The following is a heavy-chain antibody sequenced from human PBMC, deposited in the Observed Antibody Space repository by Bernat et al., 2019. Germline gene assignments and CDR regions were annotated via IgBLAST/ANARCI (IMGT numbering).Heavy chain of an antibody. Sequence: EVQLLESGGGLVQPGGSLRLSCAASGFTFSSYAMSWVRQAPGKGLEWVSAISGSGGSTYYADSVKGRFTISRDNSKNTLYLQMNSLRAEDTAVYYCAKGFRVGMKAINADAFDIWGQGTMVTVSS. CDR2: ISGSGGST. CDR1: GFTFSSYA. J-gene: IGHJ3*02. D-gene: IGHD5-12*01. V-gene: IGHV3-23*01. CDR3: AKGFRVGMKAINADAFDI.